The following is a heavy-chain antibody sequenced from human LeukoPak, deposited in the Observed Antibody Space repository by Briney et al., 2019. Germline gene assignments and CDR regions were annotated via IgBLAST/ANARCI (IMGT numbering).Heavy chain of an antibody. Sequence: PGGSLRLSCAASGFTFSSYAMSWVRQAPGKGLEWVSAISGSGGSTNYLDSVKGRFTISRDNAKNSLYLQMNSLRVEDTAVYYCASGGPVTTYDFDYWGQGTLVTVSS. CDR1: GFTFSSYA. CDR2: ISGSGGST. J-gene: IGHJ4*02. D-gene: IGHD4-17*01. V-gene: IGHV3-23*01. CDR3: ASGGPVTTYDFDY.